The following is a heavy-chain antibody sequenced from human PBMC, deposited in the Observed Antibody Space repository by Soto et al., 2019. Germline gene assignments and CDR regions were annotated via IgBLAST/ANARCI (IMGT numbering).Heavy chain of an antibody. CDR2: IYSGGST. D-gene: IGHD2-15*01. Sequence: GGSLRLSCAASGFTVSSNYISWVRQAPGKGLEWVSVIYSGGSTYHADSVKGRFTIPRDNSKTTLYLQMNSLRAEDTAVYYCAICSGGSCYYYGMDVWGQGTTVTVSS. J-gene: IGHJ6*02. CDR3: AICSGGSCYYYGMDV. CDR1: GFTVSSNY. V-gene: IGHV3-66*01.